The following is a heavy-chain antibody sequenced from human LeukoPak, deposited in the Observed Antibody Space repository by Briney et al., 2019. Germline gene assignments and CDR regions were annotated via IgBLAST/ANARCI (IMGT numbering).Heavy chain of an antibody. J-gene: IGHJ4*02. CDR3: AIHCSGGSCSRSYYFDY. CDR1: GDTFTTHG. Sequence: ASVKVSCKTSGDTFTTHGIHWVRQAPGQGLEGMGWINPGSGYTKYSEKFQGRVTFTRDTDATTAYMELSSLRSEDTAVYYCAIHCSGGSCSRSYYFDYWGQGTRVTVSS. CDR2: INPGSGYT. V-gene: IGHV1-3*01. D-gene: IGHD2-15*01.